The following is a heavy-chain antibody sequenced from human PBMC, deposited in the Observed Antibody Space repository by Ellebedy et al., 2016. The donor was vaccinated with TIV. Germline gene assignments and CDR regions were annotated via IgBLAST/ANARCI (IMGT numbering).Heavy chain of an antibody. CDR2: IYYSGST. J-gene: IGHJ4*02. Sequence: MPSETLSLTCTVSGGSISSGGYYWSWIRQHPGKGLEWIGYIYYSGSTYYNPSLKSRVTISVDTSKNQFSLKLSSVTAADTAVYYCARTQGARLDYWGQGTLVTVSS. V-gene: IGHV4-31*03. CDR1: GGSISSGGYY. CDR3: ARTQGARLDY. D-gene: IGHD6-6*01.